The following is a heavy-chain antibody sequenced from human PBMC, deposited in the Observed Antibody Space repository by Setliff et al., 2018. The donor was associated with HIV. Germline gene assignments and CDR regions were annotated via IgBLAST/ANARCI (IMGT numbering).Heavy chain of an antibody. V-gene: IGHV1-18*01. CDR1: GYSFTFYG. CDR2: ISVYNGYT. J-gene: IGHJ4*02. Sequence: ASVKVSCKASGYSFTFYGLNWVRQAPGQGLEWMGWISVYNGYTNYAQKLQDRVIMTTDTSTSTAYMELRSLRSDDTAVYYCARAYDTLTGYYDYWGQGTLGTVSS. CDR3: ARAYDTLTGYYDY. D-gene: IGHD3-9*01.